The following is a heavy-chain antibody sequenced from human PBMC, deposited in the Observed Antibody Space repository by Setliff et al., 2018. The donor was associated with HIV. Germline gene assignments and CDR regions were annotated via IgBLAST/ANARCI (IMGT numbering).Heavy chain of an antibody. CDR3: ARYTVGSMVDY. V-gene: IGHV4-39*01. CDR1: GGSIISDIFY. CDR2: IYPGST. D-gene: IGHD5-12*01. J-gene: IGHJ4*02. Sequence: SETLSLTCSVSGGSIISDIFYWGWIRQPPGKGLEWIGSIYPGSTKCNPSLRSRLTISLDSPTNQFSVTLSSVTAADTAMCYCARYTVGSMVDYWGPGTLVTVSS.